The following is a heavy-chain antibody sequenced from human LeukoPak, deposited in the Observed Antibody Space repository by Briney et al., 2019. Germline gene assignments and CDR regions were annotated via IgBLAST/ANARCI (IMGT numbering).Heavy chain of an antibody. J-gene: IGHJ6*03. D-gene: IGHD2-2*02. V-gene: IGHV4-34*01. CDR2: INHSGST. CDR1: GGSISSYY. CDR3: ARAKGNIVVVPAAIRGNYYYYYMDV. Sequence: SETLSLTRTVSGGSISSYYWSWIRQPPGKGLEWIGEINHSGSTNYNPSLTSRVTISVDTSKNQFSLKLSSVTAADTAVYYCARAKGNIVVVPAAIRGNYYYYYMDVWGKGTTVTVSS.